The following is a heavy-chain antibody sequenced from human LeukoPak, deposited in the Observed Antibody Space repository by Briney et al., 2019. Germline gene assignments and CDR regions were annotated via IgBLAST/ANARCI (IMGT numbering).Heavy chain of an antibody. CDR2: IDHSGST. D-gene: IGHD6-6*01. CDR3: ARAVQDITSSYFYFYHMDV. V-gene: IGHV4-34*01. Sequence: ASETLSLTCAVYGGSFSGYSWTWIRQPPGTGLEWIGEIDHSGSTNYNPSLKSRVTISVDTSKTQFSLRLNSVTAADTAVYYCARAVQDITSSYFYFYHMDVWVKGTTVTVSS. J-gene: IGHJ6*03. CDR1: GGSFSGYS.